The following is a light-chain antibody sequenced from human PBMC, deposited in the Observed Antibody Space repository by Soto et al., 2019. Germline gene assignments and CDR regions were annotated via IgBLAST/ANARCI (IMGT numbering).Light chain of an antibody. CDR2: DAS. V-gene: IGKV3-11*01. J-gene: IGKJ4*01. CDR3: HQRSQWPLT. Sequence: EIVLTQSPAALSLSPGERATLSCSASQGVGSHLVWYQQKPGQAPRLLIYDASNRATGIPARFGGSGSGTDFTLTITSLEPEDFAVYYCHQRSQWPLTFGGGTKVDIK. CDR1: QGVGSH.